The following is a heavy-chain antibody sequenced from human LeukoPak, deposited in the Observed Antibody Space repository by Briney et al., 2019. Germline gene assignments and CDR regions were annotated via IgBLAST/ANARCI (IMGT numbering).Heavy chain of an antibody. CDR1: GFTFSSHA. CDR3: AKDSERYGVLEY. J-gene: IGHJ4*02. V-gene: IGHV3-23*01. CDR2: ISGRGDST. D-gene: IGHD4-17*01. Sequence: GGSLRLSCEASGFTFSSHAMTWVRQAPGKGLEWASTISGRGDSTFYADSVKGRFTISRDNSKNTVYLQLNNLRDEDTAVYYCAKDSERYGVLEYWGLGTLVSVSA.